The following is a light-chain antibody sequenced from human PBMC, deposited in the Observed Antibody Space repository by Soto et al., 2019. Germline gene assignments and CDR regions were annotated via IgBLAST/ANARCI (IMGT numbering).Light chain of an antibody. CDR3: CSYAGSSTFV. J-gene: IGLJ1*01. V-gene: IGLV2-23*01. CDR1: SSDVGSYNL. Sequence: QSALTQPASVSGSPGQSITISCTGNSSDVGSYNLVSWYQQHPGKAPKLMIYEGSKRPSGVSIRFSGSTSGNTASLTISGLQAEDEADYYCCSYAGSSTFVFGPGTKLTVL. CDR2: EGS.